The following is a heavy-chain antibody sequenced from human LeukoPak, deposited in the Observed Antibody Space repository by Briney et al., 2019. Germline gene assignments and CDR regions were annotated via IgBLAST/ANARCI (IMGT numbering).Heavy chain of an antibody. CDR2: ISASSTAI. D-gene: IGHD3-10*01. Sequence: GGSLRLSCAASGFTFSSYSINWVRQAPGKGLEWVSYISASSTAIYYIDSVKGRFTISRDNAKSSLYLQMDSLRAEDTAVYYCARDELRGGPRGYAFDIWGQGTMVTVSS. CDR1: GFTFSSYS. CDR3: ARDELRGGPRGYAFDI. V-gene: IGHV3-48*01. J-gene: IGHJ3*02.